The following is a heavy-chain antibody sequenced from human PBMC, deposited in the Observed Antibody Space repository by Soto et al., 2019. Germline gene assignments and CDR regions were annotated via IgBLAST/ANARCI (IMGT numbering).Heavy chain of an antibody. CDR3: ARVSDCSGGGCYSSFDY. V-gene: IGHV1-69*01. J-gene: IGHJ4*02. CDR2: IIPVFGTP. Sequence: QAQMVQSGAEVKKPESSVKVSCKASGGTLSRYAISWVRLAPGQGLEWMGGIIPVFGTPKYAQKFQGRVTITADESTRTAYMELRSLRSEDTAVYYCARVSDCSGGGCYSSFDYWGQGTLVTVSS. D-gene: IGHD2-15*01. CDR1: GGTLSRYA.